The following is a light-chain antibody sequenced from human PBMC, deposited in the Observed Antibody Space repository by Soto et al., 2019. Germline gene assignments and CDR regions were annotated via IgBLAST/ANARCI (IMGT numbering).Light chain of an antibody. J-gene: IGLJ3*02. CDR2: LDRSGSY. CDR1: SGHNTYI. Sequence: QSVLTQSSSASASLGSSVKLTCILSSGHNTYIIAWHQQQPGKAPRFLMTLDRSGSYNRGSGVPDRFSGSRSGADRYLTISNLQFEDEGDYYCETWYSNTHKVFGGGTKVTVL. CDR3: ETWYSNTHKV. V-gene: IGLV4-60*02.